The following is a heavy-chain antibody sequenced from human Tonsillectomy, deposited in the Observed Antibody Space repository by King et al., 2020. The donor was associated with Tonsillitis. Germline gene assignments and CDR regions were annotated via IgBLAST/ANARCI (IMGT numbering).Heavy chain of an antibody. CDR1: GDTFTNYY. Sequence: VQLVESGAEVRKPGASVKFSCKASGDTFTNYYMHWVRQAPGQGLEWMGIINPSDGATTYAQKFQDRVAMTWDTSTDTLSMDLSRLRSEDTALYYCVRGDWGNRAWLNSFDVWGQGTLVTVSS. D-gene: IGHD3-16*01. CDR2: INPSDGAT. J-gene: IGHJ3*01. V-gene: IGHV1-46*01. CDR3: VRGDWGNRAWLNSFDV.